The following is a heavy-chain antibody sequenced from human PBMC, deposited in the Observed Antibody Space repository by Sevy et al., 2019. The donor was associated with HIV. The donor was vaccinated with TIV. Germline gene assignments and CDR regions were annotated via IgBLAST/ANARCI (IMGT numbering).Heavy chain of an antibody. CDR3: ARDDGNYYFHY. D-gene: IGHD1-7*01. V-gene: IGHV3-7*01. CDR1: GFTFSEYW. Sequence: GESLKISCAASGFTFSEYWMGWVRQAPGKGLEWVANIKQDAGQKYYVDSVKGRFTISRDNAKNSLYLQMNSLRAEDTAVYFCARDDGNYYFHYWGQGTLVTVSS. J-gene: IGHJ4*02. CDR2: IKQDAGQK.